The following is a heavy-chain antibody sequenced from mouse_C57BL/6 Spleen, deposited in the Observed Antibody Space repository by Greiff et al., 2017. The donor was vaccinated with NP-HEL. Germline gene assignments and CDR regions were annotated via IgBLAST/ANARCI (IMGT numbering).Heavy chain of an antibody. D-gene: IGHD2-1*01. V-gene: IGHV5-6*01. CDR1: GFTFSSYG. Sequence: EVMLVESGGDLVKPGGSLKLSCAASGFTFSSYGMSWVRQTPDKRLEWVATISSGGSYTYYPDSVKGRFTISRDNAKNTLYLQMSSLKSEDTAMYYCARQGGNSYYYAMDYWGQGTSVTVSS. CDR2: ISSGGSYT. J-gene: IGHJ4*01. CDR3: ARQGGNSYYYAMDY.